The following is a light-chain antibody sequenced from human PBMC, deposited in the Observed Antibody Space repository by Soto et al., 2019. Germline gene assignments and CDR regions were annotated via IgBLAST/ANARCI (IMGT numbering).Light chain of an antibody. V-gene: IGKV1-39*01. CDR2: GAS. J-gene: IGKJ1*01. CDR3: QQSYHTPQT. CDR1: QTASRS. Sequence: DIQMTQSPSSLSASVGDRVTITCRASQTASRSLNWYQQISGRAPVLLIYGASSLQSGVPSRFSGSGSGTDFTLTISSLQPEDFATCYCQQSYHTPQTFGQGTKVEI.